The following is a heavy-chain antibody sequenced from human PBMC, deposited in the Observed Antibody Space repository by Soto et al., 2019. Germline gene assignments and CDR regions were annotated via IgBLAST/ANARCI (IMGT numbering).Heavy chain of an antibody. Sequence: QVQLVQSGAEVKKPGASVKVSCKASGYTFTGYYMHWVRQAPGQGLEWMGWINPNSGGTNYAQKFQGWVTMTRDTSISTAYMELSRLRSDDTAVYYCARGGDLYCNGGSCYSWFDPWGQGTLVTVSS. CDR1: GYTFTGYY. J-gene: IGHJ5*02. CDR2: INPNSGGT. CDR3: ARGGDLYCNGGSCYSWFDP. D-gene: IGHD2-15*01. V-gene: IGHV1-2*04.